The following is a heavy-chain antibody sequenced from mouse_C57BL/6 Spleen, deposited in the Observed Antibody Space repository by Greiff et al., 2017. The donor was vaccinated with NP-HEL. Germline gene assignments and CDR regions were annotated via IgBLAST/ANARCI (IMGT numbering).Heavy chain of an antibody. Sequence: QVQLQQSGAELVKPGASVKISCKASGYAFSSYWMNWVKQRPGKGLEWIGQIYPGDGDTNYNGKFKGKATLTADKSSSTAYMQLSSLTSEDSAVYFCARGGREEYFDYWGQGTTLTVSS. J-gene: IGHJ2*01. CDR2: IYPGDGDT. D-gene: IGHD3-3*01. CDR3: ARGGREEYFDY. V-gene: IGHV1-80*01. CDR1: GYAFSSYW.